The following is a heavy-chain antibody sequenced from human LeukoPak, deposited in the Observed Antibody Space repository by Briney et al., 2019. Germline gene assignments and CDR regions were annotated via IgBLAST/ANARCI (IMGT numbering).Heavy chain of an antibody. D-gene: IGHD3-10*01. V-gene: IGHV4-34*01. Sequence: SETLSLTCAVYGGSFSNCYRTWIRQPPGKGLEWIGEINHSGSITYNPSLKSRVTISEDSSKNQFSLQLTSMTAADTAVYYCARDLPYGAWGQGTLVTVSS. J-gene: IGHJ5*02. CDR2: INHSGSI. CDR3: ARDLPYGA. CDR1: GGSFSNCY.